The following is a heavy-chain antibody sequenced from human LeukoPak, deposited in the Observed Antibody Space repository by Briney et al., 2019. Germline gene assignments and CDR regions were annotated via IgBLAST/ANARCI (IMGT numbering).Heavy chain of an antibody. CDR1: GYSISSGYY. Sequence: SETLSLTCTVSGYSISSGYYWGWIRQPPGKGLEWIGSIYHSGSTYYNPSLKSRVTTSVDTSKNQFSLKLSSVTAADTAVYYCAREGEGPYYDFWSGYYKFDPWGQGTLVTVSS. CDR3: AREGEGPYYDFWSGYYKFDP. J-gene: IGHJ5*02. CDR2: IYHSGST. D-gene: IGHD3-3*01. V-gene: IGHV4-38-2*02.